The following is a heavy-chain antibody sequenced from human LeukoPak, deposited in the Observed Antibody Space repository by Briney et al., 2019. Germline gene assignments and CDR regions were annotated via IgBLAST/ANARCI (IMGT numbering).Heavy chain of an antibody. CDR2: ISYDGSNK. CDR1: GFTFSSYG. V-gene: IGHV3-30*18. Sequence: GRSLRLSCAASGFTFSSYGMHWVRQAPGKGLEWVAVISYDGSNKYYADSVKGRFTISRDNSKNTLYLQMNSLRAEDTAVYYCAKALQDLLSLDYWGQGTLVTVSS. J-gene: IGHJ4*02. D-gene: IGHD3-16*02. CDR3: AKALQDLLSLDY.